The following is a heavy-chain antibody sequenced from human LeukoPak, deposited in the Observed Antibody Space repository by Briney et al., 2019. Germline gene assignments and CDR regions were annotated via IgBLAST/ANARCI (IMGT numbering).Heavy chain of an antibody. CDR3: ARVGLLVAFDI. D-gene: IGHD2-8*02. CDR2: IWYDGSNK. CDR1: GFTFSSYG. V-gene: IGHV3-33*01. Sequence: PGRSLRLSCAASGFTFSSYGMHWVRQAPGKGREWVAVIWYDGSNKYYADSVKGRFTISRDNSKNTLYLQMNSLRAEDTSVYYCARVGLLVAFDIWGQGTMVTVSS. J-gene: IGHJ3*02.